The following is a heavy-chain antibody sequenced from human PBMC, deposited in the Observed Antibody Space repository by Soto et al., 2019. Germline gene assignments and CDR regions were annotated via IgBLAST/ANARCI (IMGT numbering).Heavy chain of an antibody. V-gene: IGHV1-69*13. CDR2: IIPIFGTA. Sequence: SVKVSCKASGGTFSSYAISWVRQAPGQGLEWMGGIIPIFGTANYAQKFQGRVTITADESTSTAYMELSSLRSEDTAVYYCASYGSGIPSIDYWGQGTLVTVSS. CDR3: ASYGSGIPSIDY. D-gene: IGHD3-10*01. CDR1: GGTFSSYA. J-gene: IGHJ4*02.